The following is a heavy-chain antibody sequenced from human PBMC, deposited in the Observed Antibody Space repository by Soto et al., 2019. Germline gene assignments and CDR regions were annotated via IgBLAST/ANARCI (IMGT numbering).Heavy chain of an antibody. CDR1: GFTFSGSA. Sequence: GSLRLSCAASGFTFSGSAIHWVRQASGKGLEWVGRIRSKANSYATAYAASVKGRFTISRDDSKNTAYLQMNSLKTEDTAVYYCTSGYCISTSCLSPYYYYYGMGVWGQGTTVTVSS. CDR3: TSGYCISTSCLSPYYYYYGMGV. V-gene: IGHV3-73*01. D-gene: IGHD2-2*03. CDR2: IRSKANSYAT. J-gene: IGHJ6*02.